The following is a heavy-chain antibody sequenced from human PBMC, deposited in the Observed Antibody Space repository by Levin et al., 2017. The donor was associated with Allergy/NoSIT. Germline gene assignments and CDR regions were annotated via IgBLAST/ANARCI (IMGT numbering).Heavy chain of an antibody. CDR1: GYTFTGYY. CDR2: INPNSGGT. J-gene: IGHJ5*02. V-gene: IGHV1-2*06. D-gene: IGHD6-13*01. CDR3: ARASSSWYGVWFDP. Sequence: GASVKVSCKASGYTFTGYYMHWVRQAPGQGLEWMGRINPNSGGTNYAQKFQGRVTMTRDTSISTAYMELSRLRSDDTAVYYCARASSSWYGVWFDPWGQGTLVTVSS.